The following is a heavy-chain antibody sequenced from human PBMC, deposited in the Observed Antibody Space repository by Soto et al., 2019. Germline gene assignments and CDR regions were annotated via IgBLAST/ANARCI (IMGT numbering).Heavy chain of an antibody. CDR3: VRHPPYSSVSRGGFDY. J-gene: IGHJ4*02. D-gene: IGHD6-19*01. CDR2: IYYRGST. V-gene: IGHV4-39*01. CDR1: GGSISTSSHY. Sequence: QLQLQESGPGLAKPSETLSLTCTVSGGSISTSSHYWGWIRQPPGKGLEWIGSIYYRGSTYYNPSLKSRVTMSVDTSKNDFSLRLSSVTAADTAVYYCVRHPPYSSVSRGGFDYWGQGTLVTVSS.